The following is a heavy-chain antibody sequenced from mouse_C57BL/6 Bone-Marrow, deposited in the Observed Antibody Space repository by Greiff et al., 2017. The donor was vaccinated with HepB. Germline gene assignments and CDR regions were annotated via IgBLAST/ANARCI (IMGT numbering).Heavy chain of an antibody. CDR2: IDPENGDT. J-gene: IGHJ2*01. V-gene: IGHV14-4*01. CDR1: GFNIKDDY. CDR3: TELRLNY. D-gene: IGHD3-2*02. Sequence: EVKLMESGAELVRPGASVKLSCTASGFNIKDDYMHWVKQRPEQGLEWIGWIDPENGDTEYASKFQGKATITADTSSNTAYLQLSSLTSEDTAVYYFTELRLNYWGQGTTLTVSS.